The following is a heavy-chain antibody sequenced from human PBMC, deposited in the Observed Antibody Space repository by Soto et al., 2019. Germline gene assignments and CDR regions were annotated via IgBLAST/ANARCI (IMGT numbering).Heavy chain of an antibody. J-gene: IGHJ4*02. Sequence: SETLSLTCTVSGGSISSYYWSWIRQPAGKGLEWIGRIYTSGSTNYNPPLKSRVTMSVDTSKNQFSLKLSSVTAADTAVYYCARSTLPSWPFDYWGQGTLVTVSS. CDR3: ARSTLPSWPFDY. V-gene: IGHV4-4*07. CDR1: GGSISSYY. CDR2: IYTSGST.